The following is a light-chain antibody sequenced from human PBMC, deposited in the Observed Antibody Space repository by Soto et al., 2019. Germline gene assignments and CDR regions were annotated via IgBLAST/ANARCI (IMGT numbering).Light chain of an antibody. CDR3: QQYNKCPPT. V-gene: IGKV3-15*01. CDR1: QSISSN. Sequence: EIVMTQSPATLSVSPGERATLSCRASQSISSNLAWYQQKPGQGPRLLIYGASTRATGIPARFSGSGSGTEFTLTISSLQSEDFAVYSCQQYNKCPPTFGQGTKVEIK. J-gene: IGKJ1*01. CDR2: GAS.